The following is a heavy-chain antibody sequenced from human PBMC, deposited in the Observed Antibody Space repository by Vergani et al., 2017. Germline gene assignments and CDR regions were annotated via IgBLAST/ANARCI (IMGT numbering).Heavy chain of an antibody. V-gene: IGHV3-73*01. CDR3: TRNVDHYGSGEKIYYYYGMDV. Sequence: EVQLVESGGGLVQPGGSLKLSCAASGFTFSGSAMHWVRQASGKGLEWVGRIRSKATSYSTAYAASVKGRFTISRDDSKNTAYLQMNSLKTEDTAVYYCTRNVDHYGSGEKIYYYYGMDVWGQGTTVTVSS. J-gene: IGHJ6*02. CDR1: GFTFSGSA. CDR2: IRSKATSYST. D-gene: IGHD3-10*01.